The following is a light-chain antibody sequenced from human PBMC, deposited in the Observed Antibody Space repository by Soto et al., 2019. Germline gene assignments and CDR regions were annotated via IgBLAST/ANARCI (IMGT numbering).Light chain of an antibody. Sequence: DIQMTQSPSTLSASVGDRVTITCRASQSISTWLAWFQQKPGKAPKLLIYRASSLESGVPSRFSGSGSGTEFTLTISSLQPDDFATYYCQQYNGYLGTFDQGTKLEIK. CDR2: RAS. CDR3: QQYNGYLGT. V-gene: IGKV1-5*03. CDR1: QSISTW. J-gene: IGKJ2*01.